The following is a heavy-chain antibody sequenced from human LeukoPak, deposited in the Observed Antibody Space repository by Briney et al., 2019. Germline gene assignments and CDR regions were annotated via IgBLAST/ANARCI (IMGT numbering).Heavy chain of an antibody. V-gene: IGHV1-2*02. CDR2: INPNSGGT. J-gene: IGHJ4*02. CDR1: GYTFTGYY. Sequence: ASVKVSCKASGYTFTGYYMHWVRQAPGQGLEWMGWINPNSGGTNYAQKFQGRVTMTRDTSISTAYMELSRLRSDDTAVYYCARDRVDIVATSLLDYWGQGTLVTVSS. CDR3: ARDRVDIVATSLLDY. D-gene: IGHD5-12*01.